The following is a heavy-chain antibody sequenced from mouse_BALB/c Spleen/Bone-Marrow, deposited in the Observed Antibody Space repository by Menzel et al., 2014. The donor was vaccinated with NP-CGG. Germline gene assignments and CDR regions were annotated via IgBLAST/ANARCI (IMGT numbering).Heavy chain of an antibody. CDR1: GFNIKDTY. V-gene: IGHV14-3*02. Sequence: SGAELVKPGASVKLSCTASGFNIKDTYMHWVKQRPEQGLEWIGRIDPANGNTKYDPKFQGEATITADTSSNTAYLQLSSLTSEDTAVYYCASYYYGSSLFAYWGQGTLVTVSA. CDR3: ASYYYGSSLFAY. J-gene: IGHJ3*01. CDR2: IDPANGNT. D-gene: IGHD1-1*01.